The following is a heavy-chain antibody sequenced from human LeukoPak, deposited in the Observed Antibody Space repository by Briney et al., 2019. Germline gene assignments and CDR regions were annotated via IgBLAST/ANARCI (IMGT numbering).Heavy chain of an antibody. J-gene: IGHJ3*02. Sequence: GGSLRLSCAASGFTVSSDYMSWVRRAPGKGMEWVSLIYAGGSTYYADSVKGRFTISRDNSKNTLYLQMNSLRAEDTAVYYCAGVRWLPSEADAFDIWGQGTMVTVSS. V-gene: IGHV3-53*01. D-gene: IGHD5-24*01. CDR1: GFTVSSDY. CDR3: AGVRWLPSEADAFDI. CDR2: IYAGGST.